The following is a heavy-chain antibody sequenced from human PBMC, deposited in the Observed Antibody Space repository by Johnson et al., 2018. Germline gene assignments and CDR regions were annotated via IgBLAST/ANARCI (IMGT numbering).Heavy chain of an antibody. J-gene: IGHJ3*02. CDR2: IYPGDSDT. Sequence: VQLVQSGAEVKKSGESLKISCKGSGYNFSSYWMAWVRQMPGKGPEWMGIIYPGDSDTRYSPSFQGQVTISADKSISPAYLHWRSLKASDTAIYYCGFDSSGNYPHECFDIWGQGTMVTVSS. V-gene: IGHV5-51*03. CDR1: GYNFSSYW. CDR3: GFDSSGNYPHECFDI. D-gene: IGHD3-22*01.